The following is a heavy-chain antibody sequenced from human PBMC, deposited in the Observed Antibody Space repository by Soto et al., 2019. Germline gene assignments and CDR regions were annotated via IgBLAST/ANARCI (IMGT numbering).Heavy chain of an antibody. CDR2: ISDDGNKK. CDR3: ATGAGARFDY. Sequence: QVQLVESGGGVVQPGTSLRLSCAGSGFTFSSYSMHWVRQAPGKGLEWVTVISDDGNKKYYADSVQGRFTISRDNSKNALYLQMNSLRADDTAVYYCATGAGARFDYWGQGTQVTVSS. D-gene: IGHD2-21*01. V-gene: IGHV3-30-3*01. CDR1: GFTFSSYS. J-gene: IGHJ4*02.